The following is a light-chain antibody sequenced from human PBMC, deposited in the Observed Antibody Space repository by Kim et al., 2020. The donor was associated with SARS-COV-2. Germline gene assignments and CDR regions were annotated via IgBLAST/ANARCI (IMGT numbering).Light chain of an antibody. J-gene: IGLJ3*02. Sequence: QSALTQPDSVSGSPGQSITISCTGTSSDIGGYNYVSWYQQHPDKAPKLMIYDVSKRPSGVSHRFSGSKSGNTASLTISGLQAEDEADYYCSSYTTSNTWVFGGGTKVTVL. CDR1: SSDIGGYNY. V-gene: IGLV2-14*01. CDR2: DVS. CDR3: SSYTTSNTWV.